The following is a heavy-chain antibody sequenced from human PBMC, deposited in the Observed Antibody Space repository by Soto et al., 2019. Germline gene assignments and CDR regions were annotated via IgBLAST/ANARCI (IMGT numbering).Heavy chain of an antibody. Sequence: GASVKVSCKASGYTFTSYYMHWVRQAPGQGLEWMGIINPSGGSTSYAQKFQGRVTMTRDTSTSTVYMELSSLRSEDTAVYYCASNYCSSTSCYFVPLDYWGQGTLVTVSS. J-gene: IGHJ4*02. D-gene: IGHD2-2*01. CDR1: GYTFTSYY. CDR2: INPSGGST. V-gene: IGHV1-46*03. CDR3: ASNYCSSTSCYFVPLDY.